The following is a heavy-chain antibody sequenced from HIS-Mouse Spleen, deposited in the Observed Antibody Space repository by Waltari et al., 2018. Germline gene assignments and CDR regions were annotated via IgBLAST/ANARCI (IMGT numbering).Heavy chain of an antibody. CDR1: GGSISSYY. V-gene: IGHV4-59*08. CDR2: IYYSGGT. J-gene: IGHJ3*02. D-gene: IGHD6-13*01. Sequence: QVQLQESGPGLVKPSETLSLTCTVSGGSISSYYWSWIRQPPGKGLEWIGYIYYSGGTNYNPSLKSRVTISVDTSKNQFSLKLSSVTAADTAVYYCAAPGYSSSWYAFDIWGQGTMVTVSS. CDR3: AAPGYSSSWYAFDI.